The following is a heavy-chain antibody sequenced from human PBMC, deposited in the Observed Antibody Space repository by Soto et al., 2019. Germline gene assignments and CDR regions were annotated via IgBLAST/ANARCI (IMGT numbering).Heavy chain of an antibody. CDR1: GFTFSSYW. CDR2: ISPDASST. Sequence: EVQLVESGGGLVQPGGSLRLSCAASGFTFSSYWMHWVRPAPGKGLVWVSSISPDASSTSYADPVKGRFTISRDNAKSMLYLQMNSVRAKDTTVYYRARLPNKSPQNWGQGTLVIVSP. CDR3: ARLPNKSPQN. J-gene: IGHJ1*01. V-gene: IGHV3-74*01.